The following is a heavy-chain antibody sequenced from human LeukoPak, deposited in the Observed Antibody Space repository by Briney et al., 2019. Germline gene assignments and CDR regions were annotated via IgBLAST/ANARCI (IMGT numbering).Heavy chain of an antibody. V-gene: IGHV4-34*01. CDR3: ARGSTVFDP. J-gene: IGHJ5*02. D-gene: IGHD4-17*01. CDR2: INHSGST. CDR1: GGSFSGYY. Sequence: SETLSLTCAVYGGSFSGYYWSWIRQPPGKGLEWIGEINHSGSTNYNQSLKSRVTISVDTSKNQFSLKLSSVTAADTAVYYCARGSTVFDPWGQGTLVTVSS.